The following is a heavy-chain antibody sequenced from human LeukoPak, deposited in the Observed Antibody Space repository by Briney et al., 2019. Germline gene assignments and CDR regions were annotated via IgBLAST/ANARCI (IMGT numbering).Heavy chain of an antibody. CDR2: ITSSSGTI. D-gene: IGHD6-13*01. CDR1: GFTFSSYS. Sequence: GGSLGLSCVVSGFTFSSYSMNWVRQAPGKGLEWISYITSSSGTIYADSVKGRFTISRDNAKNSLFLQMNSLRDEDTAVYYCARAYCSSCYGYAYWGQGTLVTVSS. J-gene: IGHJ4*02. CDR3: ARAYCSSCYGYAY. V-gene: IGHV3-48*02.